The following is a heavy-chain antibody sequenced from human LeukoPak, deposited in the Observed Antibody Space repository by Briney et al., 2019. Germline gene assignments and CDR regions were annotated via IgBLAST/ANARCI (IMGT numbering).Heavy chain of an antibody. J-gene: IGHJ6*02. Sequence: GGSLRLACAASGFTFNTHGMHWVRQAPGKGLEWVAVISNDGINKPHADSVRGRFTISRDNSKNSLYLQMDSLRLEDTSVYYFARDQAGMDVWGQGITVTVSS. V-gene: IGHV3-30*03. CDR3: ARDQAGMDV. CDR1: GFTFNTHG. CDR2: ISNDGINK.